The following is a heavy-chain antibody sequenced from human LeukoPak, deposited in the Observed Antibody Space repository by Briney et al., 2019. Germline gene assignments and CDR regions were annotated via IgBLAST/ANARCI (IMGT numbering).Heavy chain of an antibody. D-gene: IGHD2-8*02. J-gene: IGHJ6*02. Sequence: GGSLRLSCAASGFTFSDFLMTWVRQAPGEGLVWVSRVDPDGTTTNYADSVTGRFTTSRDNAKNTLYLQMNSLRAEDTALYYCTRVQAGRSGLMDVWGRGTTVTVSS. CDR3: TRVQAGRSGLMDV. CDR2: VDPDGTTT. CDR1: GFTFSDFL. V-gene: IGHV3-74*01.